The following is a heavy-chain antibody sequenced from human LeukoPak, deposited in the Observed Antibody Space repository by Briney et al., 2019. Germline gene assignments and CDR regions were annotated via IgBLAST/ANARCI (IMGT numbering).Heavy chain of an antibody. CDR2: IYSGGST. CDR1: GFTFSSNY. CDR3: ARGAKRGIAARPLDY. V-gene: IGHV3-66*02. Sequence: PGGSLRLSCAASGFTFSSNYMSWVRQAPGKGLEWVSVIYSGGSTYYSDSVKGRFTISRDNSKNTLYLQMNSLRAEDTAVYYCARGAKRGIAARPLDYWGQGTLVTVSS. J-gene: IGHJ4*02. D-gene: IGHD6-6*01.